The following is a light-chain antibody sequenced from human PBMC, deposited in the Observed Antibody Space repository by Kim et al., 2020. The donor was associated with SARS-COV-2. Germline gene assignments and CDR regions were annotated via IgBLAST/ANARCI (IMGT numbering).Light chain of an antibody. CDR1: QDVSHY. V-gene: IGKV1-27*01. J-gene: IGKJ1*01. CDR3: QRYNSAPWT. Sequence: DIQMTQSPPTLSASVGDRVTITCRASQDVSHYLVWYQHKPGKAPKLLIYAASALHSGVPSRFSGSGAGTDFTLTISSLQPEDVATYYCQRYNSAPWTFGRGTKVDIK. CDR2: AAS.